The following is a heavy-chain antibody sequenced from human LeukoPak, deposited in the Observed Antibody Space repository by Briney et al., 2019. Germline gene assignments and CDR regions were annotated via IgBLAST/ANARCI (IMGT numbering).Heavy chain of an antibody. J-gene: IGHJ4*02. CDR3: ARSDSGQIDF. V-gene: IGHV3-74*01. D-gene: IGHD5-12*01. Sequence: GGSLRLSCAASGFAFSGYWMHWVRQAPEKGLMWVSRINSDGSGTNYADSVKGRFTISRDNAKSILYLQMNSLGAEDAAVYYCARSDSGQIDFWGQGTLVTVSS. CDR1: GFAFSGYW. CDR2: INSDGSGT.